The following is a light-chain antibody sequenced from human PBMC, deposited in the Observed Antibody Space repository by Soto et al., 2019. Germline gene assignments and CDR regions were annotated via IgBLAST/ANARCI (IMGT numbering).Light chain of an antibody. J-gene: IGKJ1*01. CDR1: QSVLYSSNNKNY. CDR2: WAS. CDR3: HHYYTTPRT. Sequence: DIVMTQSPDSLAVSLGERATINCKSSQSVLYSSNNKNYLAWYQQKPGQPPRLLIYWASTRESGVPDRFSGSGSGTDFTLTISSLQAEDVAVYYCHHYYTTPRTFGQGTKVEI. V-gene: IGKV4-1*01.